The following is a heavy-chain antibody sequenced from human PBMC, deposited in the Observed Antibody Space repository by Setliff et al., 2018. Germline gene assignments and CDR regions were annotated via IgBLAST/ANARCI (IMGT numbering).Heavy chain of an antibody. D-gene: IGHD6-19*01. J-gene: IGHJ4*02. V-gene: IGHV3-11*01. CDR1: GFTFSDYY. CDR2: ISSSGSLI. Sequence: PGGSLRLSCATSGFTFSDYYMSWIRQTPGKGLEWVAYISSSGSLIYYPDSVKGRFTISRDNAKKSVDLQMNSLRAEDTAVYYCATKAVAGTGGQGTLVTVSP. CDR3: ATKAVAGT.